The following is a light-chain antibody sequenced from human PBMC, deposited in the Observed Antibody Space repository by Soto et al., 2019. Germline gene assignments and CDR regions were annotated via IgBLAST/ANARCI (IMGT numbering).Light chain of an antibody. V-gene: IGKV3-15*01. CDR1: QSVSSSY. CDR2: GAS. CDR3: QQYNYWPPLT. J-gene: IGKJ4*01. Sequence: EIVLTQSPCTLSLSPGERATLSCRASQSVSSSYLAWYQQKPGQAPRLLISGASTRATDIPARFSGSGSGTEFTLTISSLQSEDFAVYFCQQYNYWPPLTFGGGTKVDIK.